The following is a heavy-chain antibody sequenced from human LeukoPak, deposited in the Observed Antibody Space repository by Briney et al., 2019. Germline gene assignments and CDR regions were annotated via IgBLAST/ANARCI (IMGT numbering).Heavy chain of an antibody. CDR2: IYHSGST. J-gene: IGHJ6*02. CDR3: ARDGSSSWYYYYGMDV. CDR1: GGSISSGGYY. V-gene: IGHV4-30-2*01. Sequence: SQTLSLTCTVSGGSISSGGYYWSWIRQPPGKGLEWIGYIYHSGSTYYNPSLKSRVTISVDRSKNQISLKLSSVTAADTAVYYCARDGSSSWYYYYGMDVWGQGTTVTVSS. D-gene: IGHD6-13*01.